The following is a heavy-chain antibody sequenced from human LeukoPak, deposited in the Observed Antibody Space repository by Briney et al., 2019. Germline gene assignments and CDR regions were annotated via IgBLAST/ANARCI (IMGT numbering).Heavy chain of an antibody. V-gene: IGHV1-18*01. CDR2: ISDYSGKT. J-gene: IGHJ4*02. D-gene: IGHD2-15*01. CDR1: GYSLSSNG. CDR3: AREGAADYYFDY. Sequence: ASVKVSCKASGYSLSSNGISWARQAPGQGLEWMGWISDYSGKTKYAQNFQGRVTMTTDTSTNTAYMELRSLRSDDTAVYYCAREGAADYYFDYWGQGTLVTVSS.